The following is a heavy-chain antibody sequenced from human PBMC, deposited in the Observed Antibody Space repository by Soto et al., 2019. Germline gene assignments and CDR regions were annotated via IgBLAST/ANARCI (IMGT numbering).Heavy chain of an antibody. J-gene: IGHJ3*02. Sequence: SVKVSCKASGGTFSSYTISWVRQAPGQGLEWKGRIIPILGIANYAQKFQGRVTITADKSTSTAYMELSSLRSEDTAVYYCAREYCSGGSCYSGAFDIWGQGTMVTVSS. V-gene: IGHV1-69*04. D-gene: IGHD2-15*01. CDR1: GGTFSSYT. CDR2: IIPILGIA. CDR3: AREYCSGGSCYSGAFDI.